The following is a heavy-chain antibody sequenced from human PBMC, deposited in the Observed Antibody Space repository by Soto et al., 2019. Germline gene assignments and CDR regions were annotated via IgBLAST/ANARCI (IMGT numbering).Heavy chain of an antibody. Sequence: QVQVVESGGGVVQPGRSLRLSCAASGFSLSSYGMHWVRQAPGKGLEWVAVISFDGSDKYYVDSVKGRFTISRDNSKNTLDLQMNSLRSEDTAVYYCAKDRRSSAYYVYYGTDVWGQGTTVTVSS. D-gene: IGHD3-22*01. CDR2: ISFDGSDK. J-gene: IGHJ6*02. V-gene: IGHV3-30*18. CDR1: GFSLSSYG. CDR3: AKDRRSSAYYVYYGTDV.